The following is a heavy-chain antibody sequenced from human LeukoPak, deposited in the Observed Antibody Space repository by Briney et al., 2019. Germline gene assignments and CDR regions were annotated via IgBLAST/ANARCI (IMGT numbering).Heavy chain of an antibody. V-gene: IGHV4-59*01. J-gene: IGHJ4*02. Sequence: SETLSLTCTVSGGSISSYYWSWIRQPPGKGLEWIGYIYYSGSTNYNPSLKSRVTISVDTSKNQFSLKLSSVTAADTAVYYCARVAHPAGTNFDYWGQGTLVTVSS. CDR2: IYYSGST. CDR3: ARVAHPAGTNFDY. CDR1: GGSISSYY.